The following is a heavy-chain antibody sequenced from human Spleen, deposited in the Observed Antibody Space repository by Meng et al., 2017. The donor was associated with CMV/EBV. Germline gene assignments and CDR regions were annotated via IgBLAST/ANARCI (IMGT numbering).Heavy chain of an antibody. Sequence: LPCTVSNGSISSSNYYWGWIRQPPGKGLEWIGSIYYRGSTYYNPSLKSRVTISVDTSKNQFSLKLSSVTAADTAAYYCARHREHFDYWGQGTLVTVSS. D-gene: IGHD5-24*01. J-gene: IGHJ4*02. CDR1: NGSISSSNYY. V-gene: IGHV4-39*01. CDR2: IYYRGST. CDR3: ARHREHFDY.